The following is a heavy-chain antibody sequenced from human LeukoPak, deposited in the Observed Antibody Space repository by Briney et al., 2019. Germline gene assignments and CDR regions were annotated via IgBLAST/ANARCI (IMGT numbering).Heavy chain of an antibody. CDR3: ARTGRRYYYYYMDV. CDR1: GYSISSGYY. Sequence: SETLSLTCTVSGYSISSGYYWGWIRQPPGKGLEWIGSIYYSGSTYYNPSLKSRVTISVDTSKNQFSLKLSSVTAADTAVYYCARTGRRYYYYYMDVWGKGTTVTVSS. V-gene: IGHV4-38-2*02. J-gene: IGHJ6*03. CDR2: IYYSGST.